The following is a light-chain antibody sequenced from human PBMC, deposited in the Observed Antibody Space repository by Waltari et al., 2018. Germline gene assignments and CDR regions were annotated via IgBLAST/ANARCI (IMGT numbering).Light chain of an antibody. J-gene: IGLJ2*01. CDR2: LNSYGSH. CDR1: SGHSNYA. V-gene: IGLV4-69*01. CDR3: QTWDTDIHVV. Sequence: QLVLTQSPSASASLGASVKLTCTLSSGHSNYAIAWHQKQPKKGPRYLMKLNSYGSHTKGDGIPDRCSGASSGAGRFLTISSLQSEDEGDYYCQTWDTDIHVVFGGGTKLIVL.